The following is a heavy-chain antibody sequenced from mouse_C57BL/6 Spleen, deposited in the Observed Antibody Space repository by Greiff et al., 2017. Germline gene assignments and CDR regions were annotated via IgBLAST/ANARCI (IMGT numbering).Heavy chain of an antibody. Sequence: QVQLQQPGAELVKPGASVKLSCKASGYTFTSYWMHWVKQRPGQGLEWIGMIHPNSGSTNYNEKFKNKATLTVDKSSSTVYMQLSSLTSEDSAVYYCAREEGPWFAYWGQGTLVTVSA. CDR3: AREEGPWFAY. D-gene: IGHD3-3*01. CDR1: GYTFTSYW. J-gene: IGHJ3*01. CDR2: IHPNSGST. V-gene: IGHV1-64*01.